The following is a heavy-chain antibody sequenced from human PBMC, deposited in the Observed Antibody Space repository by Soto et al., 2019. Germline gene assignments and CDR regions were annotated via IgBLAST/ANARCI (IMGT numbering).Heavy chain of an antibody. CDR3: VRATYFSDSSGYTRCLDY. J-gene: IGHJ4*02. Sequence: EVQLVESGGGLVQPGGSLRLSCAGSGCTLSDHYIDWVRQAPGKGLEWVGRSRGKPQGYSTAYAAPVKGRFTTSRDESKNSAYQQMNSLKTEDTAVYYCVRATYFSDSSGYTRCLDYWGQGTLVTVSS. CDR2: SRGKPQGYST. D-gene: IGHD3-22*01. V-gene: IGHV3-72*01. CDR1: GCTLSDHY.